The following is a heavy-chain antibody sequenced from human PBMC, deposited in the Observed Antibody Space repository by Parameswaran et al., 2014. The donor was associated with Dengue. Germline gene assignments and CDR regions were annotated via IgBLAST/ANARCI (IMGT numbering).Heavy chain of an antibody. Sequence: WIRQPPGKGLEWVAVISYDGSNKYYADSVKGRFTISRDNSKNTLYLQMNSLRAEDTAVYYCAKDGPHQRLWFGELSFWAYYYYGMDVWGQGTTV. CDR3: AKDGPHQRLWFGELSFWAYYYYGMDV. CDR2: ISYDGSNK. V-gene: IGHV3-30*18. D-gene: IGHD3-10*01. J-gene: IGHJ6*02.